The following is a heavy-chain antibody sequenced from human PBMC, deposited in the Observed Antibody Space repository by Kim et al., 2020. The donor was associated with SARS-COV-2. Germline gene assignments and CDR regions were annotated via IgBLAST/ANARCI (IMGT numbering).Heavy chain of an antibody. CDR1: GGSISSGGYY. D-gene: IGHD3-10*01. CDR2: IYYSGST. V-gene: IGHV4-31*03. J-gene: IGHJ4*02. Sequence: SETLSLTCTVSGGSISSGGYYWSWIRQHPGKGLEWIGYIYYSGSTYYNPSLKSRVTISVDTSKNQFSLKLSSVTAADTAVYYCARTQPPSMVRGGYYFDYWGQGTLVTVSS. CDR3: ARTQPPSMVRGGYYFDY.